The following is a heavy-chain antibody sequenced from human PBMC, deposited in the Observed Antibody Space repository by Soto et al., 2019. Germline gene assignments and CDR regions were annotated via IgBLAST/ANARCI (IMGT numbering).Heavy chain of an antibody. J-gene: IGHJ3*01. CDR1: GFTFDDYA. CDR2: ISWNSGSI. V-gene: IGHV3-9*01. CDR3: AKPGESLAKDAFDR. D-gene: IGHD2-21*01. Sequence: EVQLVESGGGLVQPGRSLRLSCAASGFTFDDYAMHWVRQAPGKGLEWVSGISWNSGSICYADSVKGRFTISRDNAKNSLYLQMSILSAEDTALYYCAKPGESLAKDAFDRWCQGTMVNVSS.